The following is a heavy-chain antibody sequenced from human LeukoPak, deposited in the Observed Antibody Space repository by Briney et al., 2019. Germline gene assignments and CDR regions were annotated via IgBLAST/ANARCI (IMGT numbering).Heavy chain of an antibody. Sequence: PSETLSFTCTVSGGPISNYYWSWIRKPPGKELKGIGYISYSGNTDSNPSLKSRVTISVDTSKNQFSLKLSSETAADTAVYYCARHTTHGDYNPNDYWGQGTLVTVSS. J-gene: IGHJ4*02. V-gene: IGHV4-59*08. CDR3: ARHTTHGDYNPNDY. CDR2: ISYSGNT. D-gene: IGHD3-16*01. CDR1: GGPISNYY.